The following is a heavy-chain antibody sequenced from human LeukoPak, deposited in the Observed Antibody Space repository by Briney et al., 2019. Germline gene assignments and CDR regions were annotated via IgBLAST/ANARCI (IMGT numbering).Heavy chain of an antibody. CDR3: ATYSSLNRREFQY. Sequence: GGSLRLSCAASGFIFSNNWMSWVRQAPGKGLEWVANIKQDGRETYYVDSVKGRFTISRDNAKNSLYLQMNSLRAEDTAVYYCATYSSLNRREFQYWGQGTLLTVSS. CDR2: IKQDGRET. CDR1: GFIFSNNW. J-gene: IGHJ1*01. V-gene: IGHV3-7*01. D-gene: IGHD3-22*01.